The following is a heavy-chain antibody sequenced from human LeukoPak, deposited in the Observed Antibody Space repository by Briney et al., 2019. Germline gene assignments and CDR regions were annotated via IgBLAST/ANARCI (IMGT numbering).Heavy chain of an antibody. CDR3: ARDRYSSGWYDY. CDR1: GFTFSSYS. J-gene: IGHJ4*02. V-gene: IGHV3-21*01. Sequence: GGSLRLSCAASGFTFSSYSMNWVRQAPGKGLEWVSSISSSSSYIYYADSVKGRFTISRDNAKNSLYLQMNSLTAEDTAVYYCARDRYSSGWYDYWGQGTLVTVSS. D-gene: IGHD6-19*01. CDR2: ISSSSSYI.